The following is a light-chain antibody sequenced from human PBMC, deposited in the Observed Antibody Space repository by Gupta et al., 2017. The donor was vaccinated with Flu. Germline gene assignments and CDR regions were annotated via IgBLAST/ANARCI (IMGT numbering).Light chain of an antibody. V-gene: IGKV2-30*01. Sequence: VTLGQPASISCRASQSLVYSEGNTYLHWFQQGPGQSPRSLIYQVSHRESGVPDRFSGSGSGTDFTLKISRVEAEDVGVYYCMQGSRWPWAFGQGTKVEIK. CDR2: QVS. J-gene: IGKJ1*01. CDR3: MQGSRWPWA. CDR1: QSLVYSEGNTY.